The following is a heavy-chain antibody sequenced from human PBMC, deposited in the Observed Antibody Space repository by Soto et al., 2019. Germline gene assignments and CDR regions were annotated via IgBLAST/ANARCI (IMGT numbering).Heavy chain of an antibody. CDR1: GFTFSSYA. CDR3: AKDTSNWYYFDY. Sequence: AGGSLRLSCSASGFTFSSYAMSWVRQAPGKGLEWVSTLSGSGGSTYYADSVKGRFTISRDNSQNTLYLQMNSLRADDAAVYYCAKDTSNWYYFDYWGQGTLVTVSS. CDR2: LSGSGGST. J-gene: IGHJ4*02. D-gene: IGHD2-2*01. V-gene: IGHV3-23*01.